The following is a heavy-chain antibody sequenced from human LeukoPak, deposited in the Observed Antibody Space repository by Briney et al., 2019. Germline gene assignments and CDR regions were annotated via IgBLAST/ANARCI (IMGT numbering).Heavy chain of an antibody. D-gene: IGHD1-26*01. V-gene: IGHV3-21*01. J-gene: IGHJ4*02. CDR2: ISSSSSYI. CDR1: GFTFSSYS. CDR3: ARGAGWGATEDY. Sequence: GGSLRLSCAASGFTFSSYSMNWVRQAPGKGLEWVSSISSSSSYIYYADSVKGRFTISRDNAKNSPYLQMNSLRAEDTAVYYCARGAGWGATEDYWGQGTLVTVSS.